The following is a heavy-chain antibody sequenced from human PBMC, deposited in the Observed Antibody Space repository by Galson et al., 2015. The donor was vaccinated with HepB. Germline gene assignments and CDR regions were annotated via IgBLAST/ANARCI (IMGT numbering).Heavy chain of an antibody. D-gene: IGHD4-17*01. J-gene: IGHJ6*02. CDR1: GGTFSSYA. Sequence: SVKVSCKASGGTFSSYAISWVRQAPGQGLEWMGGIIPIFGTANYAQKFQGRVTITADESTSTAYMELSSLRSEDTAVYYCARGATVTTVWPDPGETKNYGMDVWGQGTTVTVSS. CDR3: ARGATVTTVWPDPGETKNYGMDV. CDR2: IIPIFGTA. V-gene: IGHV1-69*13.